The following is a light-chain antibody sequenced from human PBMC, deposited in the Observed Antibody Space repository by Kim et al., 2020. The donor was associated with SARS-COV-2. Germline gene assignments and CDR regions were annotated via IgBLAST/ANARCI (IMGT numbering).Light chain of an antibody. V-gene: IGKV1-5*02. J-gene: IGKJ1*01. Sequence: GDRVTIICRASQSINIWLAWYQQKPGKAPNLLIYDASNLETGVPSTFSGSGSGTQFTLTISSLQPDDFATYYCQEYKSDSWTFGQGTKVDIK. CDR3: QEYKSDSWT. CDR2: DAS. CDR1: QSINIW.